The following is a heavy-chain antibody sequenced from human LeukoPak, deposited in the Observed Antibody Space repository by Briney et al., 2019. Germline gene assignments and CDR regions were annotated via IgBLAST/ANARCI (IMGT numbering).Heavy chain of an antibody. CDR3: ARSGYSSSWYVDGMDV. D-gene: IGHD6-13*01. V-gene: IGHV1-69*13. CDR2: IIPIFGTA. Sequence: SVKVSCKASGGTLSSYAISWVRQAPGQGLEWMGGIIPIFGTANYAQKFQGRVTITADESTSTAYMELSSLRSEDTAVYYCARSGYSSSWYVDGMDVWGQGTTVTVSS. CDR1: GGTLSSYA. J-gene: IGHJ6*02.